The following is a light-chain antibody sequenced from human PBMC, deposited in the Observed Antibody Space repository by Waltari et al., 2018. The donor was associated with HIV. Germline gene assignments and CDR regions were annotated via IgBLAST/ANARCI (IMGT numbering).Light chain of an antibody. V-gene: IGKV1-5*03. CDR3: HQYSNYLGS. J-gene: IGKJ1*01. Sequence: IHMTQASPTLTASIGDRVNITCLARQTVGDWLAWYQQKPGEAPTLLIYRATTVENGVPSRFSGSASGTDFTLAIDSLHPDDFATYYCHQYSNYLGSFGQGTRVQLK. CDR1: QTVGDW. CDR2: RAT.